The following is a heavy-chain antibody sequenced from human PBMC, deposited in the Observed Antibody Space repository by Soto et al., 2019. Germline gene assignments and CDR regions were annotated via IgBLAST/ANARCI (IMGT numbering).Heavy chain of an antibody. CDR1: GFTFSSYA. J-gene: IGHJ4*02. Sequence: EVQLLESGGGLVQPGGSLRLSCAASGFTFSSYAMSWVRQAPGKGLEWVSAISGSGGSTYYADSVKGRFTISRDNSKNTLDLQMNSLRAEDTAVYYCARPYYSSSSHSYYFDYWGQGTLVTVSS. D-gene: IGHD6-6*01. V-gene: IGHV3-23*01. CDR3: ARPYYSSSSHSYYFDY. CDR2: ISGSGGST.